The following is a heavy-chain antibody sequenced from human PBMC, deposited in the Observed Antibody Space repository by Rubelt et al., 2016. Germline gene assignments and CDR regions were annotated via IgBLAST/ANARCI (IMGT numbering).Heavy chain of an antibody. D-gene: IGHD3-10*01. CDR3: VGGEPADY. V-gene: IGHV1-69*09. Sequence: QVQLVQSGAEVKKPGASVKVSCKASGGTFSSYAISWVRQAPGQGLEWMGRIIPILGIANYAQNLQGRVTITADKSTSTAYMELSSLRSEDTAVYYCVGGEPADYWGQGTLVTVSS. CDR2: IIPILGIA. J-gene: IGHJ4*02. CDR1: GGTFSSYA.